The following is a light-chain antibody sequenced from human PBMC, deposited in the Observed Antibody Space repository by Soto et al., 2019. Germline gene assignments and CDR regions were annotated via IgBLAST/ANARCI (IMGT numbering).Light chain of an antibody. V-gene: IGLV2-8*01. CDR2: EVS. Sequence: QSALTQPPSASGSPGQSVTISCTGTSRDVGGYNYVSWYQQHPGKAPKLMIYEVSKRPSGVPDRFSGSKSGNTASLTVSGLQAEDEADYYCSSYAGSNNYVFGTGTKLPS. CDR3: SSYAGSNNYV. J-gene: IGLJ1*01. CDR1: SRDVGGYNY.